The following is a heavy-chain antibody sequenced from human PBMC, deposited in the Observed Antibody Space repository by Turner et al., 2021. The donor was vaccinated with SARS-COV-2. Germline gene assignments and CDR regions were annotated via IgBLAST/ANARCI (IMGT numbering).Heavy chain of an antibody. CDR2: INTYGTT. CDR3: ARGDDHRKAGEV. D-gene: IGHD1-26*01. Sequence: QVHLQQFGAVPLQPSATLSLICAVNGGVRCGYYGTGNRQAPGEGLKWIGEINTYGTTYYNPAPKSRVSMSGETSKNQSTLKPNAVTAEDTACYYCARGDDHRKAGEVWGQGTLVTVSS. J-gene: IGHJ4*02. V-gene: IGHV4-34*01. CDR1: GGVRCGYY.